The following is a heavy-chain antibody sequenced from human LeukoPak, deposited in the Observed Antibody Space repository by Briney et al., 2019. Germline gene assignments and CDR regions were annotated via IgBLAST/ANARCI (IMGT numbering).Heavy chain of an antibody. Sequence: GGSLRLSCAASGFSFSGSYMSWIRQAPGKGLEWVSYISDSSNDINYADSVKGRFTVSRDNTKNSLFLQMNSLRAEDTAVYYCASGDYGGNLDYWGQGTLVTVSS. CDR1: GFSFSGSY. CDR2: ISDSSNDI. V-gene: IGHV3-11*06. D-gene: IGHD4-23*01. CDR3: ASGDYGGNLDY. J-gene: IGHJ4*02.